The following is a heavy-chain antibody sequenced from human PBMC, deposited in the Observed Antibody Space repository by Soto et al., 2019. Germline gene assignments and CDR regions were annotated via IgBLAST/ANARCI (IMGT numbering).Heavy chain of an antibody. CDR3: ARNAAVPNTIRSRYLFDY. CDR2: VYYSGTT. J-gene: IGHJ4*02. V-gene: IGHV4-61*01. CDR1: GGSVSDKTYY. D-gene: IGHD4-17*01. Sequence: PSEPLSLTCSVSGGSVSDKTYYWSWIRQPPGKRLEWIGYVYYSGTTNYNPSLKSRVTISVDLSKNRFSLRLSSVTTADTALYYGARNAAVPNTIRSRYLFDYWGQGTLVTVSS.